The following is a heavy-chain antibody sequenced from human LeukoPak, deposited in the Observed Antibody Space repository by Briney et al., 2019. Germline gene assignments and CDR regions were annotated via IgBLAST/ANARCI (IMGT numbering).Heavy chain of an antibody. CDR3: ARDRYVGASKENWFDP. V-gene: IGHV4-39*07. CDR1: DVSISSSSYY. CDR2: IYYSGST. J-gene: IGHJ5*02. D-gene: IGHD1-26*01. Sequence: PSETLSLTCTVSDVSISSSSYYWGWIRQPPGKGLEWIGNIYYSGSTYYNPSLKSRVTISVDTSKNQFSLKLSSVTAADTAVYYCARDRYVGASKENWFDPWGQGTLVTVSS.